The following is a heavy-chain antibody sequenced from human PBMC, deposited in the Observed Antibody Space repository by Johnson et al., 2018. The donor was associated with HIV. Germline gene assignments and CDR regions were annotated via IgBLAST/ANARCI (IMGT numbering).Heavy chain of an antibody. CDR2: IKSNTDGGTT. Sequence: VQLVESGGGLVQPGGSLRLSCAASGFTFNDAWMNWVRQVPGKGLEWVGRIKSNTDGGTTDYAVPVKGRFTISRDDSKNMMSLQMNNLRAEDTGVYYCTTEGDAFDIWGQGTMVTVSS. CDR3: TTEGDAFDI. J-gene: IGHJ3*02. V-gene: IGHV3-15*01. CDR1: GFTFNDAW.